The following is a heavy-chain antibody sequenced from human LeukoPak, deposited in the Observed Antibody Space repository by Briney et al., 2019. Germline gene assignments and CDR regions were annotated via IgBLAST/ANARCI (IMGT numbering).Heavy chain of an antibody. CDR1: GYTFTGYY. V-gene: IGHV1-46*01. CDR3: ARDEGHCSGGSCYSSWFDP. D-gene: IGHD2-15*01. J-gene: IGHJ5*02. Sequence: ASVKVSCKASGYTFTGYYMHWVRQAPGQGLEWMGWINPNSGSTSYAQKFQGRVTMTRDMSTSTVYMELSSLRSEDTAVYYCARDEGHCSGGSCYSSWFDPWGQGTLVTVSS. CDR2: INPNSGST.